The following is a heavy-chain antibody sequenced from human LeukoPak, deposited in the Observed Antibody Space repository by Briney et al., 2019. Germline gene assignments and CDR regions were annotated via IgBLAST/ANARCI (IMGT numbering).Heavy chain of an antibody. CDR3: ARAWDFWSVQFDY. J-gene: IGHJ4*02. CDR2: IYYSGST. Sequence: SETLSLTCTVSGGSISSYYWSWIRQPPGKGLEWIGYIYYSGSTNYNPSLKSRVTISVDTSKNQFSLKLSSVTAADTAVYYCARAWDFWSVQFDYWGQGTLVTVSS. V-gene: IGHV4-59*01. CDR1: GGSISSYY. D-gene: IGHD3-3*01.